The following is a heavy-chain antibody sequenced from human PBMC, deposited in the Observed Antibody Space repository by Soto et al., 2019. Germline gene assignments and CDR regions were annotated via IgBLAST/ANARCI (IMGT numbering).Heavy chain of an antibody. CDR2: ITPFNGNT. J-gene: IGHJ3*02. CDR1: GYTFTYRY. CDR3: ASPTAASGFSDAFDI. V-gene: IGHV1-45*02. Sequence: SVKVSCKASGYTFTYRYLHWVRQAPGQALEWMGWITPFNGNTNYAQKFQDRVTITRDRSMSTAYMELSSLRSEDTAMYYCASPTAASGFSDAFDIWGQGTMVTVSS. D-gene: IGHD6-13*01.